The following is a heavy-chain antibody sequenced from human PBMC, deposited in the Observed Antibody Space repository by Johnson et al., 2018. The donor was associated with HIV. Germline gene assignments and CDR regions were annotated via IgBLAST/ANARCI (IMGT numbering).Heavy chain of an antibody. CDR2: ILPNGDVT. V-gene: IGHV3-64*01. CDR1: GFTFSSYA. D-gene: IGHD3-10*01. J-gene: IGHJ3*02. Sequence: VQLVESGGGLVQPGGSLRLSCAASGFTFSSYAMHWVRQPPGGGLEYLSAILPNGDVTSSSNSVKGRFTVSRDTSKNTFSLQMASLRGEDMAVYYFARDRDGGFAFDIWVQGTRVTVSS. CDR3: ARDRDGGFAFDI.